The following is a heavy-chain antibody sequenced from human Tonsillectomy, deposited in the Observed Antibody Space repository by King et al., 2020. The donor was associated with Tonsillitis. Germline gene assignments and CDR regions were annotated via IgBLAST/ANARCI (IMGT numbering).Heavy chain of an antibody. J-gene: IGHJ4*02. D-gene: IGHD2-8*01. CDR1: RFTFPIYW. Sequence: VQLVESGGGLVQPGGSLRLSCAASRFTFPIYWMTWVRQALGKGLEWVATINPDGSEKSSLDSVKGRFTISRDNANNSLYLQMNSLRAEDTAVYYCARVLGQWFSLVLWGQGTPVTVSS. CDR2: INPDGSEK. V-gene: IGHV3-7*01. CDR3: ARVLGQWFSLVL.